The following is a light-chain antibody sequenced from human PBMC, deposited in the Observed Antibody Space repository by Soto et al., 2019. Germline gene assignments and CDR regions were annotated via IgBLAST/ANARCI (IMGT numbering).Light chain of an antibody. J-gene: IGLJ1*01. Sequence: QSALTQPASVSVSPGQSITISCTGTTSDVGTYDYVSWYQHQPGKAPKVMIYEVSNRPSGVSIRFSGSKSGTTASLTISGLQAEDEADYFFSSSTTSSPYGFGTGTKVTV. CDR1: TSDVGTYDY. CDR2: EVS. V-gene: IGLV2-14*01. CDR3: SSSTTSSPYG.